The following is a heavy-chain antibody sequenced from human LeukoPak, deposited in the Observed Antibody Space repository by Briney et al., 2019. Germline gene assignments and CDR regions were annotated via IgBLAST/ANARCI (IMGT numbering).Heavy chain of an antibody. V-gene: IGHV4-39*07. CDR3: AREGAVVLSNFDG. D-gene: IGHD4-23*01. CDR1: GGSISSTSYY. CDR2: IFYTGTT. Sequence: SETLSLTCDVSGGSISSTSYYWGWIRQTPGRGLEWIGSIFYTGTTYYNPSLKSRVTISVDTSKNQFSLKLSSVTAADTAVYYCAREGAVVLSNFDGWGQGTLVTVSS. J-gene: IGHJ4*02.